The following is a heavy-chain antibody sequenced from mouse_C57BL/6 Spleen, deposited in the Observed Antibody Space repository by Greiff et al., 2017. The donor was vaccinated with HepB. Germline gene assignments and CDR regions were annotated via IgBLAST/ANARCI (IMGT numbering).Heavy chain of an antibody. V-gene: IGHV1-69*01. D-gene: IGHD2-1*01. J-gene: IGHJ1*03. Sequence: QVQLQQPGAELVMPGASVKLSCKASGYTFTSYWMHWVKQRPGQGLEWIGEIDPSDSYTNYNQKFKGKSTLTVDKSSSTAYMQLSSLTSEDSAVYYWARRDGNYVNWYFDVWGTGTTVTDSS. CDR2: IDPSDSYT. CDR3: ARRDGNYVNWYFDV. CDR1: GYTFTSYW.